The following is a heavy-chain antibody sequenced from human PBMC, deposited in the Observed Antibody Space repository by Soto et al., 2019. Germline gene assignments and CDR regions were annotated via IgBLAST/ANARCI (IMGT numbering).Heavy chain of an antibody. J-gene: IGHJ4*02. CDR3: AREVLTASY. Sequence: PGGSLLVSCATSGFTFSINSMNWVRQAPGKGLEWVAYIDSRSGTIYYADSVKGRFTISRDNAKNSLYLQMTSLRDEDTAMYYCAREVLTASYWGQGTMVTVSS. CDR2: IDSRSGTI. V-gene: IGHV3-48*02. CDR1: GFTFSINS. D-gene: IGHD2-8*01.